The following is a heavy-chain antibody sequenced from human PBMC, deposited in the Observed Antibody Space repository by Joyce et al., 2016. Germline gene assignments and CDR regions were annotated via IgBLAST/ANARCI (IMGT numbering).Heavy chain of an antibody. Sequence: EVQLVETGGGLIQPGGSLRLSCAASGFTVSSNSMSWVRQAPGKGLEWVSIIYSGRNTNYADSVKGRFTISRDNSKNTLSLQMNSLRAEDTAVYYCARGTGDFDYWGQGTLVTVSS. D-gene: IGHD7-27*01. CDR1: GFTVSSNS. CDR2: IYSGRNT. CDR3: ARGTGDFDY. J-gene: IGHJ4*02. V-gene: IGHV3-53*02.